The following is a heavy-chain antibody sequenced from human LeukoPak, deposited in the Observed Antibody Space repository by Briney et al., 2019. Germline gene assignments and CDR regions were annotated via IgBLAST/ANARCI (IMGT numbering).Heavy chain of an antibody. Sequence: GGSLRLSCAASGFTFSDYNMNWIRQAPGKGLEWLSYISANSIYTNYADSVEGRFTISRDNAYNSLYLQMNSLRADDTAVYYCARGGYCTGGTCYNPSPDYWGQGTLVSVSS. D-gene: IGHD2-15*01. J-gene: IGHJ4*02. V-gene: IGHV3-11*05. CDR2: ISANSIYT. CDR1: GFTFSDYN. CDR3: ARGGYCTGGTCYNPSPDY.